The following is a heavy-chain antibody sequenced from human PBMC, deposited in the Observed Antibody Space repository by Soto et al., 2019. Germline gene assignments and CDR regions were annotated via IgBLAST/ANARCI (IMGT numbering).Heavy chain of an antibody. CDR1: SGSISGYY. CDR3: ARILNPPRYYGMDV. V-gene: IGHV2-70*18. CDR2: IDWDDDK. Sequence: TLSLTCTVSSGSISGYYWSWVRQPPGKALEWLARIDWDDDKHYSTSLKTRLTISKDTSKNQVVLTMTNMDPVDTATYYCARILNPPRYYGMDVWGQGTTVTVSS. J-gene: IGHJ6*02.